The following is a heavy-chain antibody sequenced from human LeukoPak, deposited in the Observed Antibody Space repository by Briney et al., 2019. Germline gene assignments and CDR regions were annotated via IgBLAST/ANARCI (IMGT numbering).Heavy chain of an antibody. J-gene: IGHJ4*02. D-gene: IGHD6-13*01. CDR3: ARDGTHSSLDY. Sequence: AGGSLRLSCAASGFTFSSYGMHWVRQAPGKGLEWVAVISYDGSNKYYADSVKGRFTISRDNAKNSLYLQMNSLRAEDTAVYYCARDGTHSSLDYWGQGTLVTVSS. CDR1: GFTFSSYG. CDR2: ISYDGSNK. V-gene: IGHV3-30*03.